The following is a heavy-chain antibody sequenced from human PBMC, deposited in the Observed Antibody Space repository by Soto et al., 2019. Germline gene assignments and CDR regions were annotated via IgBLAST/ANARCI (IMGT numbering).Heavy chain of an antibody. D-gene: IGHD2-21*02. Sequence: SETLSLTCTVSGGSISSGDYYWSWIRQPPGKGLEWIGYIYYSGSTYYNPSLKSRVTISVDTSKNQFSLKLSSVTAADTAVYYCASQVYCGGDCYSFEYFDYWGQGTLVTVSS. CDR3: ASQVYCGGDCYSFEYFDY. CDR1: GGSISSGDYY. CDR2: IYYSGST. V-gene: IGHV4-30-4*01. J-gene: IGHJ4*02.